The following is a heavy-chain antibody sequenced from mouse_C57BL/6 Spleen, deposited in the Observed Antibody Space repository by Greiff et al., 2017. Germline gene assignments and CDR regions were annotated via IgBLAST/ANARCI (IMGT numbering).Heavy chain of an antibody. CDR3: VRQNYYDYWYFDV. CDR1: GFSFNTYA. Sequence: GGGLVQPKGSLKLSCAASGFSFNTYAMNWVRQAPGKGLEWVARIRSKSNNYATYYADSVKDRFTISRDDSESMLYLQMNNLKTEDTAMYYCVRQNYYDYWYFDVWGTGTTVTVSS. V-gene: IGHV10-1*01. D-gene: IGHD2-4*01. CDR2: IRSKSNNYAT. J-gene: IGHJ1*03.